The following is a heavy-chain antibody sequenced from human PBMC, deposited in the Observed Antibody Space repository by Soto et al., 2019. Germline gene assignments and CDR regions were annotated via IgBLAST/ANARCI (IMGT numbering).Heavy chain of an antibody. V-gene: IGHV1-18*01. CDR3: ARDRVEAALGTFDQ. Sequence: QVQLVQSGAEVKKPGASVKVSCKTSGYTFSTYPISWVRQAPGQGLEWVGWISTYNGKTNYGQKFQGRVTITTDTSTSTAYMDLRNLRPDATAVYYCARDRVEAALGTFDQWGQGTLVTVSS. CDR1: GYTFSTYP. CDR2: ISTYNGKT. J-gene: IGHJ4*02. D-gene: IGHD6-13*01.